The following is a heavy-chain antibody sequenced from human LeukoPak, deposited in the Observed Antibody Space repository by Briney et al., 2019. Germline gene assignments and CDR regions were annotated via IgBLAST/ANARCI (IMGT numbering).Heavy chain of an antibody. CDR3: ARGVRPTGDLAY. CDR2: TYYGGNT. D-gene: IGHD7-27*01. J-gene: IGHJ4*02. CDR1: GGSISRGGDY. V-gene: IGHV4-31*03. Sequence: PSETLSLTCTVSGGSISRGGDYWTWIRQHPGKGLEWIGNTYYGGNTYYNPSLKSRGTISVDTSKNQFSLKLSSVTAADTAVYYCARGVRPTGDLAYWGQGTLVTVSS.